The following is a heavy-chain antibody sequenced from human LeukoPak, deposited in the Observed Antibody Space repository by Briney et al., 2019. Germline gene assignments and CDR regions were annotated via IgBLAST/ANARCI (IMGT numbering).Heavy chain of an antibody. CDR3: ARERSPLPLDAFDI. Sequence: GGSLRLSCAASGFTFNTYAMNWVRQAPGKGLEWVAVIWYDGSNKYYADSVKGRFTISRDNSKNTLYLQMNSLRAEDTAVYYCARERSPLPLDAFDIWGQGTMVTVSS. V-gene: IGHV3-33*01. CDR2: IWYDGSNK. CDR1: GFTFNTYA. J-gene: IGHJ3*02.